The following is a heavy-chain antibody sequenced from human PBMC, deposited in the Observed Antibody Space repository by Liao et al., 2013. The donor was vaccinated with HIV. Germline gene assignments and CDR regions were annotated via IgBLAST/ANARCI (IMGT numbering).Heavy chain of an antibody. CDR1: GGSIRSHY. V-gene: IGHV4-4*07. Sequence: QVQLQESGPGLVKPSETLSLTCTVSGGSIRSHYWTWIRQPGGKQLEWIGRFYTSGSTNYNPSLKSRVTMSVDTSKNQFSLKLSSVTAADTAVYYCAREEEAAFDIWGQGTMVTVSS. J-gene: IGHJ3*02. CDR2: FYTSGST. CDR3: AREEEAAFDI.